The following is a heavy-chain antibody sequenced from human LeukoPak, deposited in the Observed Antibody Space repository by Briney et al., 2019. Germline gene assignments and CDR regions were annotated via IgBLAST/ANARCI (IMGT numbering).Heavy chain of an antibody. V-gene: IGHV4-59*08. CDR3: ARLSYYYDSGGYYHYYFDY. CDR2: IYYSGST. CDR1: GGSISSYY. Sequence: PSETLSLTCTVSGGSISSYYWSWIRQPPGKGLEWIGYIYYSGSTDYDPSLKSRVTMSVDTSKNQFSLNLSSVTAADTAVYYCARLSYYYDSGGYYHYYFDYWGQGALVTVSS. J-gene: IGHJ4*02. D-gene: IGHD3-22*01.